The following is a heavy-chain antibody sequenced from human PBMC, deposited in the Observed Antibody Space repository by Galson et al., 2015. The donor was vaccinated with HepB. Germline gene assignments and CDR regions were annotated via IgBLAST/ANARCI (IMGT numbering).Heavy chain of an antibody. CDR1: GYSFTSYW. CDR2: IYPGDSDT. V-gene: IGHV5-51*01. CDR3: ARQGDMEDMVRGVRAVDY. D-gene: IGHD3-10*01. J-gene: IGHJ4*02. Sequence: QSGAEVKKPGESLKISCKGSGYSFTSYWIGWVRQMPGKGLEWMGIIYPGDSDTRYSPPFQGQVTISADKSISTAYLQWSSLKASDTAMYYCARQGDMEDMVRGVRAVDYWGQGTLVTVSS.